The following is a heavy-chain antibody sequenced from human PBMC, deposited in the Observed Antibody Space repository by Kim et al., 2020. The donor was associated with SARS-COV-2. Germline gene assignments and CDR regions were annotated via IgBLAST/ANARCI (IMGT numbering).Heavy chain of an antibody. V-gene: IGHV4-4*02. CDR2: IYHSGST. D-gene: IGHD7-27*01. CDR1: GGSISSSNW. CDR3: ARVRADWGAGYFDY. Sequence: SETLSLTCAVSGGSISSSNWWSWVRQPPGKGLEWIGEIYHSGSTNYNPSLKSRVTISVDKSKNQFSLKLSSVTAADTAVYYCARVRADWGAGYFDYWGQGTLVTVSS. J-gene: IGHJ4*02.